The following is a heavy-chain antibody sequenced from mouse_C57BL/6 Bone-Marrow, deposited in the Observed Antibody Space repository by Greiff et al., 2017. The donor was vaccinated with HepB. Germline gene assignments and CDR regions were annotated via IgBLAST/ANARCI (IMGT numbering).Heavy chain of an antibody. Sequence: EVNVVESGGGLVQSGRSLRLSCATSGFTFSDFYMEWVRQAPGKGLEWIAASRNKANDYTTEYSASVKGRFSVSRDTSQSILYLQMNALRAEDTAIYSCARDPDYYGSSYWYFDVWGTGTTVTVSS. CDR3: ARDPDYYGSSYWYFDV. CDR2: SRNKANDYTT. V-gene: IGHV7-1*01. J-gene: IGHJ1*03. CDR1: GFTFSDFY. D-gene: IGHD1-1*01.